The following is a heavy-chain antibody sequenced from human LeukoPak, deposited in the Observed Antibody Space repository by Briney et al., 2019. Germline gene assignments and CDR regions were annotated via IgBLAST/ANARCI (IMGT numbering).Heavy chain of an antibody. D-gene: IGHD2-8*01. CDR3: ATNTNLDY. Sequence: PGGSLRLSCAASGFTFSGYAMHWVRQAPGKGLEYVSAISSNGGSTYYANSVKGRFTISRDNSKNTLYLQMGSLRAEDMAVYYCATNTNLDYWGQGTLVTVSS. CDR2: ISSNGGST. CDR1: GFTFSGYA. J-gene: IGHJ4*02. V-gene: IGHV3-64*01.